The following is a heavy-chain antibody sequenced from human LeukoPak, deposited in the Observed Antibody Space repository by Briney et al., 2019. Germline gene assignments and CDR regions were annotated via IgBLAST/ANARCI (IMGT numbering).Heavy chain of an antibody. D-gene: IGHD2/OR15-2a*01. CDR2: ISSSNI. J-gene: IGHJ3*02. Sequence: GGSLRLSCAASKFTFSSYSMNWVRQAPGKGLEWLSYISSSNINYADSVKGRFTISRDNDKNSLYLQMNGLRDEDTAVYYCARDRIYAFDIWGQGTMVTVSS. V-gene: IGHV3-48*02. CDR3: ARDRIYAFDI. CDR1: KFTFSSYS.